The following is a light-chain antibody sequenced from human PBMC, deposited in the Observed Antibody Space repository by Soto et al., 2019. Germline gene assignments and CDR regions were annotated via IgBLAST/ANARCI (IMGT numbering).Light chain of an antibody. V-gene: IGLV1-40*01. CDR2: GNS. Sequence: QSVLTQPPSVSGAPGQRVTISCTGSSSNIGAGYDVHWYQQLPGTAPKLLMYGNSNRPSGVPDRLSGSKSGTSASLAITGLQAEDEADYYCQSYDSSLSVVFGGGTKVTVL. CDR1: SSNIGAGYD. J-gene: IGLJ2*01. CDR3: QSYDSSLSVV.